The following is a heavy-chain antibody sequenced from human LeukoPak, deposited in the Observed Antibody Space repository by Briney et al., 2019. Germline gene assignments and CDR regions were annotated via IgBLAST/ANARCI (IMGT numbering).Heavy chain of an antibody. CDR3: ARDSTPSGWYLGDY. D-gene: IGHD6-19*01. CDR1: GFTYSNYA. CDR2: ITGSGEYT. J-gene: IGHJ4*02. V-gene: IGHV3-23*01. Sequence: GGSLRLSCEASGFTYSNYAMNWVRQAPGKGLEWVSAITGSGEYTYYADSVKGRFTISRDNSKNTLYLQMNSLRAEDTAVYYCARDSTPSGWYLGDYWGQGTLVTVSS.